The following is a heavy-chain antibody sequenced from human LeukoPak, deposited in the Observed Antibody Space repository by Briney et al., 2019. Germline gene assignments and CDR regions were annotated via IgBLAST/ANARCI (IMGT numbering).Heavy chain of an antibody. CDR3: ARDSLHDYGGNSDWFDP. J-gene: IGHJ5*02. CDR2: IWYDGSKK. V-gene: IGHV3-33*01. D-gene: IGHD4-23*01. CDR1: GFTFSSYG. Sequence: GGSLRLSCAASGFTFSSYGMHWVRQAPGKGLEWVAVIWYDGSKKLYADSVKGRFTVSRDNSKNTLYLQMNSLRPDDTAVYYCARDSLHDYGGNSDWFDPWGQGTLVAVSS.